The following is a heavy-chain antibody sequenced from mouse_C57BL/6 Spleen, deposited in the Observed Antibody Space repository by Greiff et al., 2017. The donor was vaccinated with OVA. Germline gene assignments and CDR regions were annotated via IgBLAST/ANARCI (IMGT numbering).Heavy chain of an antibody. CDR1: GYTFTSYW. CDR2: IYPGNSDT. CDR3: TRKDGSSWYFDV. V-gene: IGHV1-5*01. Sequence: VQLQQSGTVLARPGASVKMSCKTSGYTFTSYWMHWVKQRPGQGLEWIGAIYPGNSDTSYNQKFNGKAKLTAVTSASTAYMELSSLTNEDSAVYYCTRKDGSSWYFDVWGTGTTVTVSS. J-gene: IGHJ1*03. D-gene: IGHD1-1*01.